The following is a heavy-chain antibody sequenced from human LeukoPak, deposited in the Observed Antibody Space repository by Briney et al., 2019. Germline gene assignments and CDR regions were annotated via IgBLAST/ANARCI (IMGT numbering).Heavy chain of an antibody. D-gene: IGHD6-19*01. CDR1: GGSISSSSYY. J-gene: IGHJ2*01. Sequence: SETLSLTCTVSGGSISSSSYYWGWIRQPPGRGLEWIGRIYYSGSTYYNPSLKSRVTISVDTSKNQFSLKLSSVTAADTAVYYCARRRYSSGWYVSEYVDLWGRGTLVTVSS. CDR3: ARRRYSSGWYVSEYVDL. CDR2: IYYSGST. V-gene: IGHV4-39*01.